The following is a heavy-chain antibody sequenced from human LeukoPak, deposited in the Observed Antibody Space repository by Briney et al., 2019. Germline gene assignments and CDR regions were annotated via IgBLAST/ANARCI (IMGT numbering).Heavy chain of an antibody. CDR3: ARNPGIAAAGTVWFDP. CDR2: IDWDDDK. D-gene: IGHD6-13*01. Sequence: SGPALVKPTQTLTLTCTFSGFSLSTSGMCVSWIRQPPGKALEWLARIDWDDDKYYSTSLKTRLTISKDTSKNQVVLTMTNMDPVDTATYCCARNPGIAAAGTVWFDPWGQGILVTVSS. CDR1: GFSLSTSGMC. J-gene: IGHJ5*02. V-gene: IGHV2-70*11.